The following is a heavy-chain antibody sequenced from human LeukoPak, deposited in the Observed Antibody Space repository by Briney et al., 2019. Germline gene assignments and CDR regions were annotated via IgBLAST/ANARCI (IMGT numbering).Heavy chain of an antibody. J-gene: IGHJ4*02. CDR2: IWYDGSNK. D-gene: IGHD5-24*01. CDR3: ARGRTARDGYNPPGY. CDR1: GFTFSSYG. V-gene: IGHV3-33*01. Sequence: GGSLRLSCAASGFTFSSYGMHWVRQAPGKGLEWVAVIWYDGSNKYYADSVKGRFTISRDNSKNTLYLQMNSLRAEDTAVYYCARGRTARDGYNPPGYWGQGTLVTVSS.